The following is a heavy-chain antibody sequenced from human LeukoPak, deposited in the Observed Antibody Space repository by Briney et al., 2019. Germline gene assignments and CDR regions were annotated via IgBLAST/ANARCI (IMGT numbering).Heavy chain of an antibody. J-gene: IGHJ3*02. D-gene: IGHD3-22*01. V-gene: IGHV3-30*02. Sequence: GGSLRLSCAASGFTFSSYGMHWVRQAPGKGLEWVAFIRYDGSNKYYADSVKGRFTISRDNSKNTLYLQMNSLRAEDTAVYYCARDATRPHYYDSSGYDRAFDIWGQGTMVTVSS. CDR2: IRYDGSNK. CDR3: ARDATRPHYYDSSGYDRAFDI. CDR1: GFTFSSYG.